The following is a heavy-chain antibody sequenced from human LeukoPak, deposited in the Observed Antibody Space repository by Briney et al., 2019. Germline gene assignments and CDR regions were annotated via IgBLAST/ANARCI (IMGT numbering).Heavy chain of an antibody. D-gene: IGHD2-15*01. CDR2: ISSSSSYI. J-gene: IGHJ4*02. Sequence: GGSLRPSCAASGFTFSSYSMNWVRQAPGKGLEWVSSISSSSSYIYYADSVKGRFTISRDNAKNSLYLQMNSLRAEDTAVYYCARVGYCSGGSCYHFDYWGQGTLVTVSS. CDR1: GFTFSSYS. CDR3: ARVGYCSGGSCYHFDY. V-gene: IGHV3-21*01.